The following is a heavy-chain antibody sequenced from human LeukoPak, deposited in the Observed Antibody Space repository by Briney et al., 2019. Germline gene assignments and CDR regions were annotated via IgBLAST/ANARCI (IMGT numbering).Heavy chain of an antibody. CDR1: GFTFRSYW. CDR2: INGSVGST. D-gene: IGHD3-10*01. V-gene: IGHV3-21*01. Sequence: VGSLRLSCAVSGFTFRSYWMHRGRESPGQGVGWVSAINGSVGSTYYADSVKARFTISRDNAKNSLYLQMNSLRAEDTATYYCARDRYDSSGSYFGYWGQGTLVTVSS. J-gene: IGHJ4*02. CDR3: ARDRYDSSGSYFGY.